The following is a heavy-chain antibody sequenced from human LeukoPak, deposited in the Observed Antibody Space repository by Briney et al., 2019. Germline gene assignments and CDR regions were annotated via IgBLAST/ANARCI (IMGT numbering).Heavy chain of an antibody. CDR2: INPNSGGT. CDR1: GYTFTGYY. D-gene: IGHD5-12*01. J-gene: IGHJ5*02. V-gene: IGHV1-2*02. CDR3: ATAIRPTGGWGYSGYGFDP. Sequence: GASVKVSCKASGYTFTGYYMHWVRQAPGQGLEWMGWINPNSGGTNYAQKFQGRVTMTRDTSISTAYMELSRLRSEDTAVYYCATAIRPTGGWGYSGYGFDPWGQGTLVTVSS.